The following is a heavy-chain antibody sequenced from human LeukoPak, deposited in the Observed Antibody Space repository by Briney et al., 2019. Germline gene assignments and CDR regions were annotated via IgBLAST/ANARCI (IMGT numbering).Heavy chain of an antibody. CDR2: ISGSGGST. V-gene: IGHV3-23*01. Sequence: GGSLRLSCAASGFTFSSYAMSWVRQAPGKGLEWVSAISGSGGSTYYADSVKGRFTISRDNSKNTLYLQLNSLRAEDTAVYYCAKVFGSGVLIAAAGCFDYWGQGTLVTVSS. CDR1: GFTFSSYA. CDR3: AKVFGSGVLIAAAGCFDY. D-gene: IGHD6-13*01. J-gene: IGHJ4*02.